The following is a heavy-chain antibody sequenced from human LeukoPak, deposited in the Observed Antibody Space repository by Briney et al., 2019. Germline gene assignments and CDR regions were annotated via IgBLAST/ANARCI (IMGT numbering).Heavy chain of an antibody. CDR2: ISGLGGNT. Sequence: GGSQRLSCAASGVTFGTYAMSWVRQAPGKGLEWVSAISGLGGNTYYADSVKGRFTISRDNSKNTLYLQMNSLRAEDTAVYYCAKDLKNRRSMITFGGVIVNPWGQGTLVTVPS. CDR1: GVTFGTYA. J-gene: IGHJ5*02. D-gene: IGHD3-16*02. CDR3: AKDLKNRRSMITFGGVIVNP. V-gene: IGHV3-23*01.